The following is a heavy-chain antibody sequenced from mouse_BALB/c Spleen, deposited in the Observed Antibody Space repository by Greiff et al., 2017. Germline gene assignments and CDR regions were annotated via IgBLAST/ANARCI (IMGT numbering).Heavy chain of an antibody. V-gene: IGHV3-2*02. CDR2: ISYSGST. Sequence: EVQLKQSGPGLVKPSQSLSLTCTVTGYSITSDYAWNWIRQFPGNKLEWMGYISYSGSTSYNPSLKSRISITRDTSKNQFFLQLNSVTTEDTATYYCARKDDGYSYAMDYWGQGTSVTVSS. D-gene: IGHD2-3*01. CDR3: ARKDDGYSYAMDY. CDR1: GYSITSDYA. J-gene: IGHJ4*01.